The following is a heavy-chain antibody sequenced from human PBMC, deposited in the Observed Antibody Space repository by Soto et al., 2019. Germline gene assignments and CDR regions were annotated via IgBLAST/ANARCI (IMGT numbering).Heavy chain of an antibody. J-gene: IGHJ5*02. CDR2: IYTSGST. Sequence: PSETLSLTCTVSGGSISSYYWSWIRQPAGKGLEWIGRIYTSGSTYYNPSLKSRVTISVDTSKNQFSLKLSSVTAADTAVYYCARALKSYDFWSGYTPLVWFDPWGQGTLVTVSS. D-gene: IGHD3-3*01. CDR1: GGSISSYY. V-gene: IGHV4-4*07. CDR3: ARALKSYDFWSGYTPLVWFDP.